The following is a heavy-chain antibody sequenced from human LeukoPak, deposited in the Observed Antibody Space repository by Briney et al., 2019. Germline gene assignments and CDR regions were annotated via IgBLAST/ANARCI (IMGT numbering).Heavy chain of an antibody. J-gene: IGHJ5*02. V-gene: IGHV4-39*01. CDR1: GASISSSSSS. CDR2: IYYSGLT. CDR3: ARQSSGYYYGWFDP. Sequence: PSETLSLTCTVSGASISSSSSSWGWVRQPPGKGPEWIGSIYYSGLTYDNPSLKSRVTMSVDTVKNQFSLNLNSVTAADTAVYYCARQSSGYYYGWFDPWGQGTLVTVSS. D-gene: IGHD3-22*01.